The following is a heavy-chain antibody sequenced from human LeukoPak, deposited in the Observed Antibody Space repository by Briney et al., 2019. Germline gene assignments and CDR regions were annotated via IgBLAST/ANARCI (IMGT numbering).Heavy chain of an antibody. Sequence: GGSLRLSCATSGFTFSSYTMSWVRQAPRKGLEWVSIISGDGGTTFYADSVKGRFTISRDNSKNTLYLQMNSLRVDDTAVYYCASRPLSTQLRYFENWGQGTLVTVSS. J-gene: IGHJ4*02. CDR3: ASRPLSTQLRYFEN. CDR1: GFTFSSYT. CDR2: ISGDGGTT. D-gene: IGHD3-9*01. V-gene: IGHV3-23*01.